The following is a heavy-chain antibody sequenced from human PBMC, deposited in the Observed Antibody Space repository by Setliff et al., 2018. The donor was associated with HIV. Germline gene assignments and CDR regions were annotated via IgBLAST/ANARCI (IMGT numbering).Heavy chain of an antibody. CDR2: IWYDGSNK. Sequence: LGLSCAASGFTFSSYGMHWVRQAPGKGLEWVAVIWYDGSNKYHADSVKGRFTISRNNSKNTLYLQVNSLRAEDTAVYYCANDISCTGGSCKNVDYWGQGTLVTVSS. CDR1: GFTFSSYG. V-gene: IGHV3-33*06. CDR3: ANDISCTGGSCKNVDY. D-gene: IGHD2-15*01. J-gene: IGHJ4*02.